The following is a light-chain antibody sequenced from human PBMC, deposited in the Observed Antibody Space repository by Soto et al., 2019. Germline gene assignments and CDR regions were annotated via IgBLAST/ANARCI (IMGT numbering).Light chain of an antibody. Sequence: QSALTQPPSASGSPGQSVTISCTGNSTDVGADNYLSWYQQHPGKAPKLMIYEVSKRPPRVPDRFSGSKSGNTTSLTVSGLQAEEEADYYCSSCALSNNYVFGTGTKLTVL. CDR3: SSCALSNNYV. CDR2: EVS. V-gene: IGLV2-8*01. CDR1: STDVGADNY. J-gene: IGLJ1*01.